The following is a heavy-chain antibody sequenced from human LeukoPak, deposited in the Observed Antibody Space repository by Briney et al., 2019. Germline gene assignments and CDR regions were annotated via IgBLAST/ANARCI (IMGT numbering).Heavy chain of an antibody. CDR1: GYSFSSYW. CDR2: IYPGDSDT. D-gene: IGHD2-15*01. Sequence: GESLKISCKGSGYSFSSYWIGWVRQMPGKGLEWMGIIYPGDSDTRYSPSFQGQVTISADKSISTAYLQWSSLQASDTAMYYCARPGGGYCSGGSCYFSDYWGQGTLVTVSS. J-gene: IGHJ4*02. CDR3: ARPGGGYCSGGSCYFSDY. V-gene: IGHV5-51*01.